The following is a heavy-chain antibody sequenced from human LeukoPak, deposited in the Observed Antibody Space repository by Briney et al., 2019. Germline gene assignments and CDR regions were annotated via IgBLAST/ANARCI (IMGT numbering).Heavy chain of an antibody. V-gene: IGHV3-23*01. CDR2: ISGSGGST. CDR3: AKLQRGVYYYGNAFDI. CDR1: GFTFSSYA. D-gene: IGHD3-10*01. J-gene: IGHJ3*02. Sequence: GGSLRLSCAASGFTFSSYAMSWVRQAPGKGLEWVSAISGSGGSTYYADSVKGRFTISRDSSKNTLYLQMNSLRAEDTAVYYCAKLQRGVYYYGNAFDIWGQGTMVTVSS.